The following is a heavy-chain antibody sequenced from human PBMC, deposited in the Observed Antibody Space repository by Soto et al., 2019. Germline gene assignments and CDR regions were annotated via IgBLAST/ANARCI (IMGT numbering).Heavy chain of an antibody. CDR1: GGSISDTSYY. CDR2: ICYSGTT. V-gene: IGHV4-39*01. D-gene: IGHD1-1*01. CDR3: ARHRRETGTYAQPLDY. Sequence: QLQLQESGPGLVKPSETLSLTCTVSGGSISDTSYYWGWVRQPPGKGLEWIGSICYSGTTYYIPSLKSRGTMSVDTSTNQLSLSLNSVTAADTALYFCARHRRETGTYAQPLDYWGQGTLVTVSS. J-gene: IGHJ4*02.